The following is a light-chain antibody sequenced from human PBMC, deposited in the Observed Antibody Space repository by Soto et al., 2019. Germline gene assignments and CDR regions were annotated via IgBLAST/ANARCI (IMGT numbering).Light chain of an antibody. J-gene: IGLJ3*02. Sequence: QSALTQPASVSGSPGQSITISCTGTSSDVGGYNYVSWYQQHPGKAPKLMIYDVSNRPSGVSNRFSGSKSGNTASLTISGLHAEDDADYYCSSYTSSSAGVFGGGTKLTVL. CDR1: SSDVGGYNY. CDR2: DVS. CDR3: SSYTSSSAGV. V-gene: IGLV2-14*01.